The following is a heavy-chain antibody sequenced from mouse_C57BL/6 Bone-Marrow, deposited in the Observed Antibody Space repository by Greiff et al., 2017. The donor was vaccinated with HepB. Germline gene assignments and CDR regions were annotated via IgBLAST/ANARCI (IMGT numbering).Heavy chain of an antibody. J-gene: IGHJ3*01. V-gene: IGHV5-15*01. CDR1: GFTFSDYG. D-gene: IGHD1-2*01. Sequence: EVQVVESGGGLVQPGGSLKLSCAASGFTFSDYGMAWVRQAPRKGPEWVAFISNLAYSIYYADTVTGRFTISRENAKNTLYLEMSSLRSEDTAMYYCARGLLRPRVAYWGQGTLVTVSA. CDR2: ISNLAYSI. CDR3: ARGLLRPRVAY.